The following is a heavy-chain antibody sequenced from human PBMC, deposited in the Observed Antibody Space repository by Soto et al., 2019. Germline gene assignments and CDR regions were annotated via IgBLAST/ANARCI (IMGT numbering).Heavy chain of an antibody. V-gene: IGHV1-69*02. CDR3: AFDVQTGVVYFDN. D-gene: IGHD2-21*01. J-gene: IGHJ4*02. CDR1: GGTFSTYT. CDR2: IIPLFGLP. Sequence: QVQLVQSGAEVKKPGSSVKVSCKASGGTFSTYTISWVRQAPGQGLEWLGRIIPLFGLPNHAPKFRDRVTISADKPTDTAYLEMNSLRPEDTAVYYCAFDVQTGVVYFDNWGQGTLVTVSS.